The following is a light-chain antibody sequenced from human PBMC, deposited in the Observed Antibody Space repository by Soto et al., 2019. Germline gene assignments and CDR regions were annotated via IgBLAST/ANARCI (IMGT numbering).Light chain of an antibody. CDR3: SSKRGSTGV. Sequence: QSALTQPASVSGSPGQTITISCTGTSSDVGGYDYVSWHQQHPGKAPKLMIYDVSKRPSGVSNRFSGSKSGNTDSLTISGLQAEDEADYYCSSKRGSTGVFGTGTKLTVL. J-gene: IGLJ1*01. CDR1: SSDVGGYDY. V-gene: IGLV2-14*01. CDR2: DVS.